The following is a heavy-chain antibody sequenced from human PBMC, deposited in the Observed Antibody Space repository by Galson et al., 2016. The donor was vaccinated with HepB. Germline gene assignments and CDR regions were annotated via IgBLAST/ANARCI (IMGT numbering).Heavy chain of an antibody. CDR3: VRVRRGQDAFDI. CDR1: GFTVSDNY. CDR2: IYSAGDT. Sequence: SLRLSCAASGFTVSDNYMSWVRQAPGKGLEWVSIIYSAGDTYYADSVKGRFTLSRDNARNTVYLQMSSLRAEDTALYYCVRVRRGQDAFDIWGQGTMVTVSS. J-gene: IGHJ3*02. V-gene: IGHV3-53*01.